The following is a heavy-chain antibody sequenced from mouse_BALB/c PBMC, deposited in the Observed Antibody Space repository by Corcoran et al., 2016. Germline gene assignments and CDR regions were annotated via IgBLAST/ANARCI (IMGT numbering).Heavy chain of an antibody. V-gene: IGHV14-3*02. CDR1: GFNIKDTY. D-gene: IGHD2-4*01. Sequence: EVQLQQSGAELVKPGASVKLSCTASGFNIKDTYMHWVNQRPEQGLEWIGRIDPANGKTKYDPNFQGKATITADTSSNTAYLQRSSLTSEDTAVYYCARDYDYDDAMDYWGQGTSVTVSS. CDR2: IDPANGKT. CDR3: ARDYDYDDAMDY. J-gene: IGHJ4*01.